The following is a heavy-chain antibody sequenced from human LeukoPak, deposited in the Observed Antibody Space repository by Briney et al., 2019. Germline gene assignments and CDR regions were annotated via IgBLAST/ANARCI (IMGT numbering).Heavy chain of an antibody. V-gene: IGHV4-38-2*02. J-gene: IGHJ6*03. Sequence: SETLSLTCTVSGYSISSGYYWGWIRQPPGKGLEWIGSIYHSESADYNPSLKSRVTISVDTSRNQFSLKLSPVTAADTAVYYCARDQRDCSSTSCYTGLYYYYYMDVWGKGTTVTVSS. CDR2: IYHSESA. D-gene: IGHD2-2*02. CDR1: GYSISSGYY. CDR3: ARDQRDCSSTSCYTGLYYYYYMDV.